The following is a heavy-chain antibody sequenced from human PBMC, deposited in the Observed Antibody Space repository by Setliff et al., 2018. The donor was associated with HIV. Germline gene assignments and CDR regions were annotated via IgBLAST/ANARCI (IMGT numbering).Heavy chain of an antibody. D-gene: IGHD1-1*01. CDR2: ISSSGTTT. CDR3: ARSPGMFDY. Sequence: AGGSLRLSCVGSGLTLSSYAMNWVRQAPGKGLEWLSYISSSGTTTYYADSEKGRFTVSRDNAKNTVYLQMTSLRAEDTAVYYCARSPGMFDYWGQGTPVTVSS. CDR1: GLTLSSYA. J-gene: IGHJ4*02. V-gene: IGHV3-48*03.